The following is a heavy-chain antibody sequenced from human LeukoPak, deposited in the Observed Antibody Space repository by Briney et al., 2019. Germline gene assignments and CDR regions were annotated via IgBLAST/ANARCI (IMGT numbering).Heavy chain of an antibody. CDR2: TSSSDSGT. CDR1: GFSLSSYA. J-gene: IGHJ4*02. Sequence: GGSLRLSCAASGFSLSSYAMSWVRQAPGKGLEWVSATSSSDSGTYYADSVRGRFTISRDNSKNTLYLHMKSLRAEDAAVYYCAKDGAHGSYCRYWGQGTLVTVSS. V-gene: IGHV3-23*01. D-gene: IGHD1-26*01. CDR3: AKDGAHGSYCRY.